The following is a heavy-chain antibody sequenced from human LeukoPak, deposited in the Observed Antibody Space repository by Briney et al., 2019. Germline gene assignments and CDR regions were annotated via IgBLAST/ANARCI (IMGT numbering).Heavy chain of an antibody. D-gene: IGHD3-3*01. CDR1: GFPFSIYY. Sequence: GGSLRLSCAASGFPFSIYYMSWFRQAPGKGLEWVAKIKPGGSEQYYVDSVEGRFTFSRDNARNSLYLQMDNLRVEDSAVYYCAREDFWRVDVGGQGTTVTVYS. J-gene: IGHJ6*02. CDR2: IKPGGSEQ. CDR3: AREDFWRVDV. V-gene: IGHV3-7*01.